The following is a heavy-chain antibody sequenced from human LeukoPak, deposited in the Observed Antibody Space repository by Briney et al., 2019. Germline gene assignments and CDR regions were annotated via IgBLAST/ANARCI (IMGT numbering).Heavy chain of an antibody. D-gene: IGHD6-6*01. J-gene: IGHJ3*02. CDR1: GYSISSGYY. CDR3: ARDQYSSSHDAFDI. CDR2: IYHSGST. V-gene: IGHV4-38-2*02. Sequence: SETLSLTCTVSGYSISSGYYWGWIRQPPGKGLEWIGSIYHSGSTYYNPSLKSRVTISVDTSKNQFSLKLSSVTAADTAVYYCARDQYSSSHDAFDIWGQGTMVTVSS.